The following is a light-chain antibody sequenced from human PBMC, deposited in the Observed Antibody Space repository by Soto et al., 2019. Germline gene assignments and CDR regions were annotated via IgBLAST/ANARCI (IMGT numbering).Light chain of an antibody. CDR3: AAWDDSLSGYV. CDR2: RNN. V-gene: IGLV1-47*01. CDR1: SSNIGSNY. Sequence: QSLLTQPPSASGTPGQRVTIAYSGSSSNIGSNYVYWYQQLPGTAPKLLIYRNNHRPSGVPDRFSGSKSGTSASLAISGLRSEDEADYYCAAWDDSLSGYVFGTGTKVTVL. J-gene: IGLJ1*01.